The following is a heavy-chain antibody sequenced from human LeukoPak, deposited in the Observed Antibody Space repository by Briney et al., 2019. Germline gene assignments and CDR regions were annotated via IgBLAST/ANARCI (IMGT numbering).Heavy chain of an antibody. CDR3: ARGDSTNQDGDYYGLDV. J-gene: IGHJ6*02. V-gene: IGHV4-38-2*02. D-gene: IGHD5/OR15-5a*01. CDR1: GYSISSGYY. CDR2: IYHSGSI. Sequence: SETLSLTCSVSGYSISSGYYWGWIRPPPGKGLEWIASIYHSGSIYSNPSLKRRVTISAETSNHHFSLKLNSVTAADTAVYYCARGDSTNQDGDYYGLDVWGQGTTVTVSS.